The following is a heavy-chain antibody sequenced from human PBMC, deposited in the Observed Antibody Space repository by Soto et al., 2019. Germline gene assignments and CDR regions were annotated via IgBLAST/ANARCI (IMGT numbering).Heavy chain of an antibody. J-gene: IGHJ4*02. CDR1: CDSIISGFYF. CDR2: ISDSGST. V-gene: IGHV4-31*11. CDR3: ARATPVTTSGSTTFYFDY. Sequence: TLSLTCGVSCDSIISGFYFWTWIRQHPGKGLDWIGYISDSGSTYITPSLKSRVTISVDTSKNQFSLMLTSVTAADTAVYFGARATPVTTSGSTTFYFDYWGQGTLVNVSS. D-gene: IGHD4-17*01.